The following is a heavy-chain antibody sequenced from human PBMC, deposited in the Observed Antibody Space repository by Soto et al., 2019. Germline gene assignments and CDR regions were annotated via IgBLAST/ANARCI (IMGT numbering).Heavy chain of an antibody. Sequence: LGESLKISCKGSGYSFTSYWIGWVRQMPGKGLEWMGIIYPGDSDTRYSPSFQGQVTISADKSISTAYLQWSSLKASDTAMYYCARPVTDFDWLSPFDYWGQGTLVTVSS. J-gene: IGHJ4*02. V-gene: IGHV5-51*01. CDR1: GYSFTSYW. CDR2: IYPGDSDT. CDR3: ARPVTDFDWLSPFDY. D-gene: IGHD3-9*01.